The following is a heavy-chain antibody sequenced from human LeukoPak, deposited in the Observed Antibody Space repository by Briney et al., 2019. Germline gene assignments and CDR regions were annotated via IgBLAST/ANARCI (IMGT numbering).Heavy chain of an antibody. CDR1: GFTFSSYW. V-gene: IGHV3-74*01. J-gene: IGHJ6*02. CDR2: INSDGSST. Sequence: GGSLRLSCAASGFTFSSYWMHWVRQAPGKGLVWVSRINSDGSSTSYADSVKGRFTISRDNAKNTLYLQMNSLRAEDTAVYYCARVVVGGVMDVWGQGTTVTVSS. CDR3: ARVVVGGVMDV. D-gene: IGHD2-15*01.